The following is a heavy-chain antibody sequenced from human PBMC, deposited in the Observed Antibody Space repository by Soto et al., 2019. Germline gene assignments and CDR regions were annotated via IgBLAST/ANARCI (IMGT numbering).Heavy chain of an antibody. CDR1: GHTFGNHW. CDR2: MNSDGSII. Sequence: PGGSLRLSCAVAGHTFGNHWMHWVRQAPGKGLEWVSRMNSDGSIINYADSVKGRFTVSRDNAKNTLYLQMNSLRVEDTAVYYCATAEVDYWGPGTLVTVSS. J-gene: IGHJ4*02. V-gene: IGHV3-74*01. CDR3: ATAEVDY.